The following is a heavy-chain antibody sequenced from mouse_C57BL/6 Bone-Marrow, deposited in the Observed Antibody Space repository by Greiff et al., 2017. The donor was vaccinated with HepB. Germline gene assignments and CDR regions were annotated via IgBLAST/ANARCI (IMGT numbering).Heavy chain of an antibody. Sequence: EVQLQESGPGLVKPSQSLSLTCSVTGYSITSGYYWNWIRQFPGNKLEWMGYISYDGSNNYNPSRKNRISITRDTSNNLFFLKLNSVTTEATATYYCAGGSVDYWGQGTTLTVSS. V-gene: IGHV3-6*01. CDR2: ISYDGSN. CDR1: GYSITSGYY. J-gene: IGHJ2*01. D-gene: IGHD1-1*02. CDR3: AGGSVDY.